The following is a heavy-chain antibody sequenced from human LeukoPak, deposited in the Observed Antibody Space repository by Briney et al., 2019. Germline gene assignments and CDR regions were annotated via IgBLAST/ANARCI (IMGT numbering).Heavy chain of an antibody. CDR2: IYSGAAGGST. CDR1: GFTVTSNY. V-gene: IGHV3-53*01. Sequence: GRSLRLSCAASGFTVTSNYMSWVRQAPGKGLEWVSLIYSGAAGGSTYYADSVKGRFTISRDNSKNTVYLQMNSLRAEDTAVYYCATTGGHYTSWFFAYWGQGTLVTVSS. CDR3: ATTGGHYTSWFFAY. J-gene: IGHJ4*02. D-gene: IGHD2-2*01.